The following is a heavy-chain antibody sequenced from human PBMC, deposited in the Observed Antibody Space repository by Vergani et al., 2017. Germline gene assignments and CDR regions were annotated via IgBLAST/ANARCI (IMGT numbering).Heavy chain of an antibody. V-gene: IGHV1-69*02. J-gene: IGHJ6*02. Sequence: QVQLVQSGAEVKKPGSSVKVSCKASGGTFSSYTISWVRQAPGQGLEWMGRIIPILGIANYAQKFQGRVTITADKSTSTAYMELSSLRSEDTAVYYCARGQYYYDSRGYYYYYYGMDVWGQGTTVTVSS. CDR2: IIPILGIA. D-gene: IGHD3-22*01. CDR3: ARGQYYYDSRGYYYYYYGMDV. CDR1: GGTFSSYT.